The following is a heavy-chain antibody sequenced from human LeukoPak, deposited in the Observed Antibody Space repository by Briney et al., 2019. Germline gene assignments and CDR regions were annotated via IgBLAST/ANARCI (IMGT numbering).Heavy chain of an antibody. V-gene: IGHV3-74*01. D-gene: IGHD2-15*01. CDR3: VRGGPSTWS. CDR2: INDDGSDT. CDR1: GFTFKLYW. Sequence: GGSLRLSCAASGFTFKLYWMHWVRQVSGKGPVWVARINDDGSDTVYADSVKGRFTISRDDAKNMLFLQMNSLRGEDTAVYHCVRGGPSTWSWGQGTLVTVSS. J-gene: IGHJ5*02.